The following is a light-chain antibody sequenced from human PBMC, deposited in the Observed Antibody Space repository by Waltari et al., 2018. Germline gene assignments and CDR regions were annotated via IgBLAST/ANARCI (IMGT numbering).Light chain of an antibody. Sequence: QSALTQPASVSGSPGQSITISCTGTSSDIGGTHYLSWYPQHPGKAPKLLIFDVSNRPSGISDRFSGSKSGNTASLTISGLQAADEANYYCNSHRSDNSWVFGTGTEVTVL. CDR2: DVS. CDR1: SSDIGGTHY. J-gene: IGLJ1*01. CDR3: NSHRSDNSWV. V-gene: IGLV2-14*03.